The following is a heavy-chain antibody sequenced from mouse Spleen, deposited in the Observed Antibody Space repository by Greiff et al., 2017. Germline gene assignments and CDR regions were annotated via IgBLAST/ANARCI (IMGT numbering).Heavy chain of an antibody. Sequence: EVQGVESGGGLVKLGGSLKLSCAASGFTFSSYAMSWVRQTPEKRLEWVATISSGGGNTYYPDSVKGRFPISRDNAKNTLYLQMSSLKSEDTAMYYCASPLITTVVAPFAYWGQGTLVTVSA. V-gene: IGHV5-9-3*01. J-gene: IGHJ3*01. D-gene: IGHD1-1*01. CDR3: ASPLITTVVAPFAY. CDR1: GFTFSSYA. CDR2: ISSGGGNT.